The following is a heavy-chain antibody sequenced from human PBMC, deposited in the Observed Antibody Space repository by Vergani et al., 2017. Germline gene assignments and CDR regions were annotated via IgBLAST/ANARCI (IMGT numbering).Heavy chain of an antibody. CDR1: GFTFSSYA. Sequence: EVQLLESGGGLVQPGGSLRLSCAASGFTFSSYAMSWVRQAPGKGLEWVSAISGSGGSTYYADSVKGRFTISRDNSKNTLYLQMNSLRAEDTAVYYCANLVTIFGVGNDFARQRKFEYFQHWGQGTLVTVSS. CDR2: ISGSGGST. J-gene: IGHJ1*01. V-gene: IGHV3-23*01. D-gene: IGHD3-3*01. CDR3: ANLVTIFGVGNDFARQRKFEYFQH.